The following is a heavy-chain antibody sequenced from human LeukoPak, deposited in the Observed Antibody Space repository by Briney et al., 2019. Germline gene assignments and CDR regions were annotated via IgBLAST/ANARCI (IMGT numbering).Heavy chain of an antibody. CDR2: IIPIFGTA. D-gene: IGHD3-10*01. CDR1: GGTFSSYA. CDR3: TRGMGLSGNWFDP. V-gene: IGHV1-69*13. Sequence: SVKVSCKASGGTFSSYAISWVRQAPGQGLEWMGGIIPIFGTANYAQRFQGRVTITADESTSTAYMELSSLRSEDTAVYYCTRGMGLSGNWFDPWGQGTLVTVSS. J-gene: IGHJ5*02.